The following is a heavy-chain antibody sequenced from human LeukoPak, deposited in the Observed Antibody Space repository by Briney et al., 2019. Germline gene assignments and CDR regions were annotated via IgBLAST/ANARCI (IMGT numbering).Heavy chain of an antibody. Sequence: ASVEVSCKLSGYTLTELSMHWVRQAPGKGLEWRGGFDPEDGETIYAQKFQGRVTMTEDTSTDTAYMELSSLRSEDTAVYYCATEFLNYDILTGPKPMDVWGKGTTVTVSS. CDR3: ATEFLNYDILTGPKPMDV. D-gene: IGHD3-9*01. CDR2: FDPEDGET. V-gene: IGHV1-24*01. J-gene: IGHJ6*03. CDR1: GYTLTELS.